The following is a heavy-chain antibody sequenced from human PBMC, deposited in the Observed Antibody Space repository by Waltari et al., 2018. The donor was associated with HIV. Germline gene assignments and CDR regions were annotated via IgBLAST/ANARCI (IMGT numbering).Heavy chain of an antibody. Sequence: EVQLVESGGGLVQPGGSLRLSCAGSGVTFRGFWMTWVRQTPGKWLDWVANIKGDGSEKYYVDSVKGRFTISRDNAKNLLYLEMNSLRVEDTAVYYCAADLYGVYFDYWGQGTLVTVSS. D-gene: IGHD3-16*01. J-gene: IGHJ4*02. CDR3: AADLYGVYFDY. V-gene: IGHV3-7*01. CDR2: IKGDGSEK. CDR1: GVTFRGFW.